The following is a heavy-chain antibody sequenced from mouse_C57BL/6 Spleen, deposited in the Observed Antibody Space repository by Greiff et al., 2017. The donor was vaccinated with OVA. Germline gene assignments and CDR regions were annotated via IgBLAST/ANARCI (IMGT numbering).Heavy chain of an antibody. CDR1: GYTFTSYW. CDR3: ARYPTGTGGYYFDY. Sequence: QVQLQQPGAELVKPGASVKLSCKASGYTFTSYWMHWVKQRPGQGLEWIGMIHPNSGSTNYNEKFKSKATLTVDKSSSTAYMQLSSLTSEDSAVYYCARYPTGTGGYYFDYWGQGTTLTVSS. J-gene: IGHJ2*01. CDR2: IHPNSGST. D-gene: IGHD4-1*02. V-gene: IGHV1-64*01.